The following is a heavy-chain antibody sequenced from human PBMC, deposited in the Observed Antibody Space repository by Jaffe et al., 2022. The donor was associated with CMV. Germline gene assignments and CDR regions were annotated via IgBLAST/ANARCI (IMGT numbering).Heavy chain of an antibody. CDR1: GFTFDDYA. CDR2: ISWNSGSI. CDR3: AKDIYQASTICLDY. V-gene: IGHV3-9*01. J-gene: IGHJ4*02. D-gene: IGHD1-26*01. Sequence: EVQLVESGGGLVQPGRSLRLSCAASGFTFDDYAMHWVRQAPGKGLEWVSGISWNSGSIGYADSVKGRFTISRDNAKNSLYLQMNSLRAEDTALYYCAKDIYQASTICLDYWGQGTLVTVSS.